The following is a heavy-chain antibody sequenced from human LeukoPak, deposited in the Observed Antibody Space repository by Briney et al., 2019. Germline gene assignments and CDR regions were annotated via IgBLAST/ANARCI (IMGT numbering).Heavy chain of an antibody. D-gene: IGHD4-11*01. CDR2: IYYSGST. V-gene: IGHV4-39*07. Sequence: SETLSLTCTVSGGSISSSSYYWGWIRQPPGKGLEWIGSIYYSGSTYYNPSLKSRVTISVDTSKNQFSLKLRSVTAADTAVYYCARGHSIEPYYYYYYMDVWGKGTTVTVSS. CDR1: GGSISSSSYY. CDR3: ARGHSIEPYYYYYYMDV. J-gene: IGHJ6*03.